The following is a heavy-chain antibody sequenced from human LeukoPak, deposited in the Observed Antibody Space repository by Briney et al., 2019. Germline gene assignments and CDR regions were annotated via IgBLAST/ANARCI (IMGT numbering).Heavy chain of an antibody. V-gene: IGHV3-48*03. Sequence: GGSLRLSCAASGFTFSSYEMNWVRQAPGKGLEWVSYISSSGSTIYYADSVKGRFTISRDNAKNSLYLQMNSLRAEDTAVYYCARQPTDRIDYYDSSGYLDYWGQGTLVTVSS. CDR2: ISSSGSTI. J-gene: IGHJ4*02. D-gene: IGHD3-22*01. CDR1: GFTFSSYE. CDR3: ARQPTDRIDYYDSSGYLDY.